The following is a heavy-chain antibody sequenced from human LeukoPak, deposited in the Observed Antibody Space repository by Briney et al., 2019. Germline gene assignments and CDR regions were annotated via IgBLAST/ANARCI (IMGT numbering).Heavy chain of an antibody. J-gene: IGHJ2*01. V-gene: IGHV4-59*01. CDR1: GGSISSYY. Sequence: PSETLSLTCTVSGGSISSYYWSWIRQPPGKGLEWIGYIYYSGSTNYNPSLKSRVTISVDTSKNQFSLKLSSVTAADTAVYYCARVASYDILTGYYMGWYFDLWGRGTLVTVSS. D-gene: IGHD3-9*01. CDR2: IYYSGST. CDR3: ARVASYDILTGYYMGWYFDL.